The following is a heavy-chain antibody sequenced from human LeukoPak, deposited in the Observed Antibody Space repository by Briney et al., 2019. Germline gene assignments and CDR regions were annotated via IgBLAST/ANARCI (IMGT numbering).Heavy chain of an antibody. V-gene: IGHV3-30*02. Sequence: PGGSLRLSCVTSRFTFSTFGMHWVRQAPGKGLEWVAFIQYHGGDIFYEDSVKGRFTISRDNSKNTLYLQMNRLRPEDSAVYYCVPDHDFMGGTRSESFDLWGQGTMVSVSS. CDR3: VPDHDFMGGTRSESFDL. CDR1: RFTFSTFG. CDR2: IQYHGGDI. D-gene: IGHD3/OR15-3a*01. J-gene: IGHJ3*01.